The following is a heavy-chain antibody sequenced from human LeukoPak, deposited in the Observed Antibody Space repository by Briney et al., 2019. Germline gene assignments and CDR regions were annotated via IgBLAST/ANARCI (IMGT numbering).Heavy chain of an antibody. CDR1: GGSISSGSYY. Sequence: PSQTLSLTCTVSGGSISSGSYYWSWIRQPAGKGLEWIGRIYTSGSTNYNPSLKSRVTISVDTSKNQFSLKLSSVTAADTAVYYCARDSRIVEATGNFDYWGQGTLVTVSS. CDR2: IYTSGST. D-gene: IGHD1-26*01. V-gene: IGHV4-61*02. CDR3: ARDSRIVEATGNFDY. J-gene: IGHJ4*02.